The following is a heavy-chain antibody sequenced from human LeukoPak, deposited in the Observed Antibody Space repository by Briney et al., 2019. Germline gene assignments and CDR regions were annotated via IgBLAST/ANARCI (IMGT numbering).Heavy chain of an antibody. V-gene: IGHV4-61*02. CDR2: IYTSGST. J-gene: IGHJ4*02. CDR3: ARELLGYSN. D-gene: IGHD4-11*01. CDR1: GGSISSGSYY. Sequence: PSQTLSLTCTVSGGSISSGSYYWSWIRQPAGKGLEWIGRIYTSGSTNYNPSLKSRVTISVDTSKSQFSLKLSSVTAADTAVYYCARELLGYSNWGQGTQVTVSS.